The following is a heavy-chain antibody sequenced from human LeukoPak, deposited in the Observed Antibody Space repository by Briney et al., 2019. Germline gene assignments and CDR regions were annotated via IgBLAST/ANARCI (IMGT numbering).Heavy chain of an antibody. CDR1: GGSISSYY. V-gene: IGHV4-59*01. D-gene: IGHD3/OR15-3a*01. CDR2: IYYSGST. CDR3: ARSHSVWTSFDY. Sequence: NPSETLSLTCTVSGGSISSYYWSWIRQPPGKGLEWIGYIYYSGSTNYNPSLKSRVTISVDTSKNQFSLKLSPVTAADTAVHYCARSHSVWTSFDYWGQGTLVTVSS. J-gene: IGHJ4*02.